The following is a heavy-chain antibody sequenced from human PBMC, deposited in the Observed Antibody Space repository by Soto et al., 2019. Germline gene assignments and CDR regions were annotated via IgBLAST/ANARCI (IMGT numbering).Heavy chain of an antibody. V-gene: IGHV4-59*08. CDR2: IYYSGST. CDR1: GGSISSYY. CDR3: ARHAYGTYYYGSGSQKFDY. D-gene: IGHD3-10*01. Sequence: SETLSLTCTVSGGSISSYYWSWIRQPPGKGLEWIGYIYYSGSTNYNPSLKSRVTISVDTSKNQFSLKLSSVTAADTAVYYCARHAYGTYYYGSGSQKFDYWGQGTLVTVSS. J-gene: IGHJ4*02.